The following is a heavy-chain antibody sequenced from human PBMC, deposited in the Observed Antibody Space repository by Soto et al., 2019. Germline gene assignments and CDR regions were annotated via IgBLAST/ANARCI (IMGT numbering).Heavy chain of an antibody. J-gene: IGHJ4*02. CDR2: IIPISDTT. V-gene: IGHV1-69*05. CDR3: ARGVYPYGDYDVYFDY. D-gene: IGHD4-17*01. Sequence: ASVKVSCKASGGTFSSYAISWVRQAPGQGLEWMGGIIPISDTTNYAQKFPGRVTITTDEFTSTAYMELSSLRYEDTALYYCARGVYPYGDYDVYFDYWGQGTLVTVSS. CDR1: GGTFSSYA.